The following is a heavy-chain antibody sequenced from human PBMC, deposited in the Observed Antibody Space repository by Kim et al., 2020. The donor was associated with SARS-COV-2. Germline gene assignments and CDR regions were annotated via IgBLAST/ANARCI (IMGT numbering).Heavy chain of an antibody. CDR3: AKMPYYDILTGYSRLGDNYFDY. J-gene: IGHJ4*02. D-gene: IGHD3-9*01. V-gene: IGHV3-23*01. CDR1: GFTFSSYA. CDR2: ISGSGGST. Sequence: GGSLRLSCAASGFTFSSYAMSWVRQAPGKGLEWVSAISGSGGSTYYADSVKGRFTISRDNSKNTLYLQMNSLRAEDTAVYYCAKMPYYDILTGYSRLGDNYFDYWGQGTLVTVSS.